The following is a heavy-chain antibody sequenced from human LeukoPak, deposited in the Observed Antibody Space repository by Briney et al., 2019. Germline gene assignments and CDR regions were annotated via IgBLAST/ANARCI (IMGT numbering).Heavy chain of an antibody. CDR1: GFTFRSHS. CDR2: ISSSSSYI. Sequence: GGSLRLSCAASGFTFRSHSMNWVRQAPGKGLAWVSSISSSSSYIYYADSVKGRFTISRDNAKNSLYLQMNSLRAEDTAVYYCAREDDILTGYGMDVWGQGTTVTVSS. CDR3: AREDDILTGYGMDV. D-gene: IGHD3-9*01. J-gene: IGHJ6*02. V-gene: IGHV3-21*01.